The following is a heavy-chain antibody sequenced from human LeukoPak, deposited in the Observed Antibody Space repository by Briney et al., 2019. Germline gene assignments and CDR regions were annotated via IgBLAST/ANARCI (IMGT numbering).Heavy chain of an antibody. CDR2: TSYDGNKK. D-gene: IGHD4-23*01. J-gene: IGHJ4*02. CDR3: ARSSYDYGGIEGPFDY. CDR1: GFTLTYYA. Sequence: GRPLRLSCAASGFTLTYYAMHWVRQAPGKGLEWVAVTSYDGNKKYYADSVKGRFTISRDSSKNTLYLQMSSLRAEDTAVYYCARSSYDYGGIEGPFDYWGQGTLVTVSS. V-gene: IGHV3-30*15.